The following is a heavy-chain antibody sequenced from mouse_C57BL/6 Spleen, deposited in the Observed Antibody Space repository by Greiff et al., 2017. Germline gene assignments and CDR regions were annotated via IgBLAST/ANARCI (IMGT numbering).Heavy chain of an antibody. CDR3: AREGVSGPFDY. Sequence: EVKLLESGPGLVKPSQSLSLTCSVTGYSITSGYYWNWIRQFPGNKLEWMGYISYDGSNNYNPSLKNRISITRDTSNNQFFLKLNSVTTEDTATYDCAREGVSGPFDYWGQGTTLTVSS. V-gene: IGHV3-6*01. CDR2: ISYDGSN. J-gene: IGHJ2*01. CDR1: GYSITSGYY. D-gene: IGHD3-2*02.